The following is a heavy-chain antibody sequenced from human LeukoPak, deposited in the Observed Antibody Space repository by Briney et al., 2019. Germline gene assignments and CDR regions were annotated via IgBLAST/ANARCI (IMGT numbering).Heavy chain of an antibody. D-gene: IGHD4-17*01. Sequence: PSETLSLTCTVSGGSISSYYWSWIRQPPGKGLEWIGYIYYSGSTNYNPSLKSRVTIPVDTSKNQFSLKLSSVTAADTAVYYCARDLTSYGDPSNWFDPWGQGTLVTVSS. CDR2: IYYSGST. CDR3: ARDLTSYGDPSNWFDP. V-gene: IGHV4-59*01. J-gene: IGHJ5*02. CDR1: GGSISSYY.